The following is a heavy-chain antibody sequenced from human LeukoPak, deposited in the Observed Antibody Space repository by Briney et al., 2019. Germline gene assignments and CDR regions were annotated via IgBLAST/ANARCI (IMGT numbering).Heavy chain of an antibody. Sequence: GGSLRLSCAASGFTFNSYAMSWVRQAPGKGLEWVSAISGGGGDTHYADSVKGRFTISRGNSRNTLSLEMNSLRADDTAVYLCAKFRGYCSSTNCYTYALDVWGQGTTVTVSS. V-gene: IGHV3-23*01. J-gene: IGHJ6*02. CDR2: ISGGGGDT. CDR3: AKFRGYCSSTNCYTYALDV. D-gene: IGHD2-2*01. CDR1: GFTFNSYA.